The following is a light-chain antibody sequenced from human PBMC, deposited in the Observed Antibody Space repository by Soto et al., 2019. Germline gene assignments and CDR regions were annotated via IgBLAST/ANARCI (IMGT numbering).Light chain of an antibody. J-gene: IGKJ1*01. Sequence: EIVMTQSPATLSVSPGERATLSCWASQSVSTTVAWYQQKSGQAPRLLIYSASTRATGVPARFSGSGSGTDFTLTITSLQSEDFGLYYCQQYNNWQTFGQGTKVDIK. CDR1: QSVSTT. CDR2: SAS. CDR3: QQYNNWQT. V-gene: IGKV3-15*01.